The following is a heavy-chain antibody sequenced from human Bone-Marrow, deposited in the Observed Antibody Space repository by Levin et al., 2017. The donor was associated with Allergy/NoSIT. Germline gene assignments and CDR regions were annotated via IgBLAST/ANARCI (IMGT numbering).Heavy chain of an antibody. D-gene: IGHD3-22*01. J-gene: IGHJ6*02. Sequence: SQTLLLTCTVSGASISSNDYYWSWIRQPPGKGLEWIGYIYSSGNTHYNPSLKSRVTMSLDASKNQISLKLNSVTAADTAVYYCARDRDYYDSSGYDIVYYGMDVWGQGTTVTVSS. CDR1: GASISSNDYY. CDR3: ARDRDYYDSSGYDIVYYGMDV. CDR2: IYSSGNT. V-gene: IGHV4-30-4*01.